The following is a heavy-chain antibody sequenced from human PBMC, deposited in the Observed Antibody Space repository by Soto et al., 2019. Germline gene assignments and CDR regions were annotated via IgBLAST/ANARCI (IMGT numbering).Heavy chain of an antibody. J-gene: IGHJ4*01. CDR3: ARAGSSWYGKSDY. V-gene: IGHV4-59*11. Sequence: PSETLSRTCTGSGGSITNHYWSWIRQPPGKGLEWIGYIYYSGSPNYNPSLRSRVTISVDTSKNQFFLKLNSVTAADTAVYYCARAGSSWYGKSDYWGQGILVTVSS. D-gene: IGHD6-13*01. CDR2: IYYSGSP. CDR1: GGSITNHY.